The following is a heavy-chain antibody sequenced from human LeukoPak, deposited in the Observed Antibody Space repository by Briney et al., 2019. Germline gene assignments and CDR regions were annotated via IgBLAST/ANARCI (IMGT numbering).Heavy chain of an antibody. CDR3: ARSRGVYYHYMDV. CDR2: IKEDGSET. CDR1: GFSFNNYW. Sequence: GGSLRLSCAASGFSFNNYWMTWVRQAPGKGLEWVANIKEDGSETYYVDSVKGRFTISRDNTMNSLYLQMNNLRAEDTALYYCARSRGVYYHYMDVWGKGTTVTFSS. J-gene: IGHJ6*03. D-gene: IGHD6-13*01. V-gene: IGHV3-7*01.